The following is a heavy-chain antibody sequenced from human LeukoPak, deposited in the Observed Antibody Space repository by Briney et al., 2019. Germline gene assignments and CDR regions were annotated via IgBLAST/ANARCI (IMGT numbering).Heavy chain of an antibody. CDR3: AKAILTTLTASDY. D-gene: IGHD4-17*01. CDR1: GFTFSSYA. V-gene: IGHV3-23*01. J-gene: IGHJ4*02. Sequence: GGSLRLSCAASGFTFSSYAMSWVRQAPGKGLEWVSAISGSGGSTYYADSVKGRFTISRDNSKNTLYLQMNSLRVEDTAVYCCAKAILTTLTASDYWGQGTLVTVSS. CDR2: ISGSGGST.